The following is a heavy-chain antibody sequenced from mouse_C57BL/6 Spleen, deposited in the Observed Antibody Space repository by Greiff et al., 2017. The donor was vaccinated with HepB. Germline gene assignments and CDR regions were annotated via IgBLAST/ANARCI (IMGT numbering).Heavy chain of an antibody. D-gene: IGHD1-1*01. CDR2: INPGSGGT. J-gene: IGHJ2*01. CDR1: GYAFTNYL. CDR3: ARGGYGSPFDY. V-gene: IGHV1-54*01. Sequence: QVQLQQSGAELVRPGTSVKVSCKASGYAFTNYLIEWVKQRPGQGLEWIGVINPGSGGTNYNEKFKGKATLTADKSSSTAYMQLSSLTSEDSAVYFCARGGYGSPFDYWGQGTTLTVSS.